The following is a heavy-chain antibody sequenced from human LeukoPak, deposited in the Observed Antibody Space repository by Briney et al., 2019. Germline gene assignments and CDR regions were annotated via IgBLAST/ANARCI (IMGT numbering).Heavy chain of an antibody. J-gene: IGHJ4*02. CDR3: ARVGAAPGHFDY. V-gene: IGHV1-18*01. D-gene: IGHD6-13*01. CDR1: GYGFAGYG. Sequence: ASVKVSCKASGYGFAGYGISWVRQAPGQGLEWIGWISTYSGNTNYAHNLQGRITVTTETSTSTAYMELRSLRSDDTAVYYCARVGAAPGHFDYWGQGTQLTVSS. CDR2: ISTYSGNT.